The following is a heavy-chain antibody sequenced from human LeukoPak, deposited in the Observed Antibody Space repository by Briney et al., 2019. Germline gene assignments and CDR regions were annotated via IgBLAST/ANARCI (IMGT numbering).Heavy chain of an antibody. CDR2: ISGSGDST. V-gene: IGHV3-23*01. CDR1: GFTFCYYS. D-gene: IGHD6-19*01. Sequence: GGSLRLSCAASGFTFCYYSMTWVRQAPGKGLEWVSVISGSGDSTYYADSVKGRFTISRDNSKNTLYLQLNSLRVEAKAVYYCAKDHTGWSTDYWGQGTLVTVSS. CDR3: AKDHTGWSTDY. J-gene: IGHJ4*02.